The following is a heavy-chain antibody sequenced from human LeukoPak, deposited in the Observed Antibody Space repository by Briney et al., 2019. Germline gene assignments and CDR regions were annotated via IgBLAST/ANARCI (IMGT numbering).Heavy chain of an antibody. CDR1: EFSLSSFE. CDR3: AGGLMVLDY. J-gene: IGHJ4*02. Sequence: GGSLRLSCAASEFSLSSFEMNWVRQAPGKGLEWVSYISSSGSSINYADSVKGRFTISRDNAKNSLYLQMNSLRVEDTAVYYCAGGLMVLDYWGQGTLVTVSS. V-gene: IGHV3-48*03. CDR2: ISSSGSSI. D-gene: IGHD3-16*01.